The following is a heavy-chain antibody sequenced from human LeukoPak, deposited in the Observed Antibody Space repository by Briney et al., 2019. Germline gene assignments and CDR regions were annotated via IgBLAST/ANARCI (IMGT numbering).Heavy chain of an antibody. CDR3: ARVGGPPYYYDSSGYYLDY. Sequence: SETLSLTCTVSGGSISSSSYYWGWIRQPPGKGLEWIGTIYYSGSTDFNPSLKSRVTISVDTSKNQFSLKLSSVTAADTAVYYCARVGGPPYYYDSSGYYLDYWGQGTLVTVSS. V-gene: IGHV4-39*07. J-gene: IGHJ4*02. CDR2: IYYSGST. CDR1: GGSISSSSYY. D-gene: IGHD3-22*01.